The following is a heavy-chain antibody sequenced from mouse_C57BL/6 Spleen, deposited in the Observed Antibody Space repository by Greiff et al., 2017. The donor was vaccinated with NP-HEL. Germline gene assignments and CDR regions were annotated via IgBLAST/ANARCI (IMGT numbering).Heavy chain of an antibody. CDR1: GYTFTSYW. CDR2: IYPGSGST. CDR3: ASVTTVVATGAMDY. J-gene: IGHJ4*01. V-gene: IGHV1-55*01. D-gene: IGHD1-1*01. Sequence: VQLQQSGAELVKPGASVKMSCKASGYTFTSYWITWVKQRPGQGLEWIGDIYPGSGSTNYNEKFKSKATLTVDTSSSTAYMQLSSLTSEDSAVYYCASVTTVVATGAMDYWGQGTSVTVSS.